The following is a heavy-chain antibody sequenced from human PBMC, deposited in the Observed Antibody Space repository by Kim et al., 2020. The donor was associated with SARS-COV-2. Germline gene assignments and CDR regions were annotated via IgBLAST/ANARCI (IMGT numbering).Heavy chain of an antibody. J-gene: IGHJ4*02. Sequence: GGSLRLSCAGSGFTFSSHAMTWVRQAPGMGLEWVSTISDNGGTTYYADSVKGRFTISRDNSKNTLYLQMNSLRAGDTAIYYCAGYYYGSGSYYRSIDYWGQGTLVTVSS. CDR3: AGYYYGSGSYYRSIDY. CDR1: GFTFSSHA. D-gene: IGHD3-10*01. CDR2: ISDNGGTT. V-gene: IGHV3-23*01.